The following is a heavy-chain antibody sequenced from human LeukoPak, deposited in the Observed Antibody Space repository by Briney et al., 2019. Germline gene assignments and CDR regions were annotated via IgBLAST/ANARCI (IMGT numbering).Heavy chain of an antibody. D-gene: IGHD1-26*01. CDR3: AKTTRIVGASLVDY. V-gene: IGHV3-23*01. CDR2: ISGSGLST. Sequence: GGSLRLSCAASGFYFDYYAMSWVRQPPGQGLEWVSTISGSGLSTFYADAVKGRFTISRYNSQNTLFLQMNSLRADDTAVYHCAKTTRIVGASLVDYWGQGIQVTVSS. CDR1: GFYFDYYA. J-gene: IGHJ4*02.